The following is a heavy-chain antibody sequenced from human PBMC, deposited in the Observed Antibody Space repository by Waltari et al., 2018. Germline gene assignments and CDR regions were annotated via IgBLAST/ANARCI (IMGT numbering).Heavy chain of an antibody. CDR3: ARTFCSRTGCPGTDV. V-gene: IGHV4-34*01. CDR2: IYHSGRT. CDR1: GGSFRDYL. D-gene: IGHD2-2*01. Sequence: QVQLQQWGAGLLKPSETLSLNCAVYGGSFRDYLWTWIRQPPGKGLQWIGEIYHSGRTTYNPSLESRVTISLDMSKNQFSLKLNSVTAADTAMYYCARTFCSRTGCPGTDVWGQGTTVTVSS. J-gene: IGHJ6*02.